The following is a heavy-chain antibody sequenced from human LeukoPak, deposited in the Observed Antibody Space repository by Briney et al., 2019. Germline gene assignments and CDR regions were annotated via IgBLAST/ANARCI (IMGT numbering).Heavy chain of an antibody. D-gene: IGHD3-10*01. CDR3: ARDGPTGEGRPDY. J-gene: IGHJ4*02. V-gene: IGHV3-11*01. CDR2: ISSSGSTI. Sequence: GGSLRLSCAASGFTFSDYYMSWIRQAPGKGMEWVSYISSSGSTIYYADSVKGRFTISRDNAKDSLYLQMNSLRAEDTAVYYCARDGPTGEGRPDYWGQGTLVTVSS. CDR1: GFTFSDYY.